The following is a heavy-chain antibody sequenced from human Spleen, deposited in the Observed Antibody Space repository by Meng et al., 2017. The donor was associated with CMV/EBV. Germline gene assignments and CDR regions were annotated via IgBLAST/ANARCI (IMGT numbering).Heavy chain of an antibody. CDR2: INPSGGST. CDR1: GYTFTSYY. V-gene: IGHV1-46*01. D-gene: IGHD3-10*01. CDR3: ARDYDYYGSGSSGYYYYGMDV. J-gene: IGHJ6*02. Sequence: ASVKVSCTASGYTFTSYYMHWVRQAPGQGLEWMGIINPSGGSTSYAQKFQGRVTMTRDTSTSTVYMELSSLRSEDTAVYYCARDYDYYGSGSSGYYYYGMDVWGQGTTVTVSS.